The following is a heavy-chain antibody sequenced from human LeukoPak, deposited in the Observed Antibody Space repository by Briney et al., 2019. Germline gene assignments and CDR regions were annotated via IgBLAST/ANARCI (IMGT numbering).Heavy chain of an antibody. Sequence: ASVKVSCKASGYTFTSYGISWVRQAPGQGLEWMGWISAYNGNTNYAQKLQGRVTMTTDTSTSTAYMELRSLRSDDTAVYYCAKDFLPVGATSWFDPWGQGTLVTVSS. CDR2: ISAYNGNT. CDR1: GYTFTSYG. D-gene: IGHD1-26*01. CDR3: AKDFLPVGATSWFDP. J-gene: IGHJ5*02. V-gene: IGHV1-18*01.